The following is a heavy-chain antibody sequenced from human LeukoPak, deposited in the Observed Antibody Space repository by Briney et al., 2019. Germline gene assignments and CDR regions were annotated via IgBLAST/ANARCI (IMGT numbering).Heavy chain of an antibody. CDR3: ASGFLGYCSSTSCRGYYFDY. CDR1: GYSFTSYW. V-gene: IGHV5-51*01. D-gene: IGHD2-2*01. CDR2: IYPGDSDT. J-gene: IGHJ4*02. Sequence: GESLKISCKGSGYSFTSYWIGWVRQMPGKGVEWMGIIYPGDSDTRYSPSFQGQVTISADKSISTAYLPWSSLKASDTAMYYCASGFLGYCSSTSCRGYYFDYWGQGTLVTVSS.